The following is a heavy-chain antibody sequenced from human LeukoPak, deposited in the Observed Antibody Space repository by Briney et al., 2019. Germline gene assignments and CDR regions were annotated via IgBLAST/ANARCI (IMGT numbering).Heavy chain of an antibody. D-gene: IGHD4-17*01. CDR3: ARQTYGDYVPEIWFDP. J-gene: IGHJ5*02. Sequence: GGSLRLSCAASGFTFSSYSMNWVRQAPGKGLEWVSSISSSSSYIYYADSVKGRFTISRDNAKNSLYLQMNSLRAEDTAVYYCARQTYGDYVPEIWFDPWGQGTLVTVSS. CDR1: GFTFSSYS. V-gene: IGHV3-21*01. CDR2: ISSSSSYI.